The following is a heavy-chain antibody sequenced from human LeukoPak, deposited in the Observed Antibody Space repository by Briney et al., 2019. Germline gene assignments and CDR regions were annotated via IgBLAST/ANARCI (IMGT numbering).Heavy chain of an antibody. CDR1: GFTFSSYA. J-gene: IGHJ4*02. D-gene: IGHD4/OR15-4a*01. V-gene: IGHV3-23*01. CDR2: ISGSGGST. CDR3: AKRADYGGTSWDDY. Sequence: PGGSLRLSCAASGFTFSSYAMSWVRQAPGTGLEWVSAISGSGGSTYYADSVKGRFTISRDNSKNTLYLQMNSLRAEDTAVYYCAKRADYGGTSWDDYWGQGTLVTVSS.